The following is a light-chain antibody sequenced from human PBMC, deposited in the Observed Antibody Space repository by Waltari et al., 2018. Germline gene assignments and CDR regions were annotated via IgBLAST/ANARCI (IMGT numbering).Light chain of an antibody. CDR3: QTGGHGTWV. Sequence: QLVLPQSPSASASLCASLSLTCPLYSGPTSNFIALHQQQPEKGPRYLKKVNSHGSHGKGHEIPDRFSCSGSGAERYLTSSSGQSEDEADYYSQTGGHGTWVFGGGTKLTVL. CDR1: SGPTSNF. CDR2: VNSHGSH. V-gene: IGLV4-69*01. J-gene: IGLJ3*02.